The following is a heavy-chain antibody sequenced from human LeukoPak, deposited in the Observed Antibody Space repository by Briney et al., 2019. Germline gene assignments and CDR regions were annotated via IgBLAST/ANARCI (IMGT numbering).Heavy chain of an antibody. Sequence: SVKVSCKASGGTFSNYAITWVRQAPGQGLEWMGGIIPLFDTANSAQKFQGRVTITADKSTSTAYMELSSLRSEDTAVYYCASEPPFYDILTAYSPYPWGQGTLVTVSS. CDR3: ASEPPFYDILTAYSPYP. CDR2: IIPLFDTA. CDR1: GGTFSNYA. D-gene: IGHD3-9*01. J-gene: IGHJ5*02. V-gene: IGHV1-69*06.